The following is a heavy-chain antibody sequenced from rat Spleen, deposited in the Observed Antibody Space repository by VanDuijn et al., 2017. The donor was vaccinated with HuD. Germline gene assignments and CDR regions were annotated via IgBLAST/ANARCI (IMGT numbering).Heavy chain of an antibody. J-gene: IGHJ2*01. D-gene: IGHD1-1*01. Sequence: EVQLVESGGGLVQPGRSLKLSCEASGFIFNNYWMTWIRQAPGKGLEWVASITSTGDNIYYPDSVKGRFSISRDNAQNTLYLHMNSLRSEDTATYYCTKTHYYSGDFDYWGQGVMVTVSS. V-gene: IGHV5-31*01. CDR1: GFIFNNYW. CDR2: ITSTGDNI. CDR3: TKTHYYSGDFDY.